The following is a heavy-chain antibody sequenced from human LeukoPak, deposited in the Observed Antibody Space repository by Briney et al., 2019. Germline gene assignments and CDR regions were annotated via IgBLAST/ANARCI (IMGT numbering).Heavy chain of an antibody. CDR1: GGTFSSYA. J-gene: IGHJ4*02. CDR2: MNPNSGNT. V-gene: IGHV1-8*02. D-gene: IGHD3-10*01. CDR3: ARPSRGRPLGY. Sequence: ASVKVSCKASGGTFSSYAISWVRQAPGQGLEWMGWMNPNSGNTGYAQKFQGRVTMTRNTSISTAYMELSSLRSEDTAVYYCARPSRGRPLGYWGQGTLVTVSS.